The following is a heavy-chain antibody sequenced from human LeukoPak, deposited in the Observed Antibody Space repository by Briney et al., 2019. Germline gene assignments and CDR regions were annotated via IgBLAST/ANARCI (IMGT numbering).Heavy chain of an antibody. V-gene: IGHV3-30-3*01. CDR2: TSNDGNNK. J-gene: IGHJ1*01. Sequence: GRSLRLSCAASGFTFSSSAMHWVRQAPGKGLEWVAVTSNDGNNKYYADAVKGRVTISRDNSKNTLFLQMNSLRADDTAVYYCAKDESSRWPKYFQHWGQGTLVTVSS. D-gene: IGHD3-22*01. CDR1: GFTFSSSA. CDR3: AKDESSRWPKYFQH.